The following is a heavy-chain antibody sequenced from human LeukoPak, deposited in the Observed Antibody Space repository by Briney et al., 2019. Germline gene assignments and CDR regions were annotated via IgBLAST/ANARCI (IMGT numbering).Heavy chain of an antibody. CDR3: ARRIAGDGSHAFDI. J-gene: IGHJ3*02. D-gene: IGHD6-19*01. Sequence: PGRSLRLSCAASGFTFSDYNMGWMRQAPGKGLEWVSYTRNSDNNMFYADSVKGRFTISRDNAKYSVYLQMNSLRAEDTAVYYCARRIAGDGSHAFDIWGQGTMVTVSS. CDR2: TRNSDNNM. V-gene: IGHV3-11*01. CDR1: GFTFSDYN.